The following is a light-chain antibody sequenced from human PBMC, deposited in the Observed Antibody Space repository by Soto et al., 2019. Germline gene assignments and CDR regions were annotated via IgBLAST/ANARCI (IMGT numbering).Light chain of an antibody. CDR2: YAS. V-gene: IGKV3-15*01. Sequence: EIVMTQSPATLSVSPGERVTLSCRASQFISTNLAWYQQRPGQAPRLLIYYASTRATGIPARFSGSGSGTEFTLTINSLQSEDFAVYYCQHFNNWPLTFGGGTKVEIK. CDR3: QHFNNWPLT. J-gene: IGKJ4*01. CDR1: QFISTN.